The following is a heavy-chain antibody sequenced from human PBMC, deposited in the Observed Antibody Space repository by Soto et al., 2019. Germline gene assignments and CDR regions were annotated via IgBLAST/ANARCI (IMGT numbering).Heavy chain of an antibody. CDR3: AKDCADSSSWYYYYDGMDV. CDR2: ISYDGSNK. J-gene: IGHJ6*02. D-gene: IGHD6-13*01. Sequence: QVQLVESGGGVVQPGRSLRLSCAASGFTFSSYGMHWVRQAPGKGLEWVAVISYDGSNKYYADSVKGRFTISRDNSKNTLYLQMNSLRAEDTAVYYCAKDCADSSSWYYYYDGMDVWGQGTTVTVSS. CDR1: GFTFSSYG. V-gene: IGHV3-30*18.